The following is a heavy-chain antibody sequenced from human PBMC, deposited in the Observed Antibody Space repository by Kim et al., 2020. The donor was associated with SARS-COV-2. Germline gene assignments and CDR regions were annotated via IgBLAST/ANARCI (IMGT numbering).Heavy chain of an antibody. V-gene: IGHV1-2*06. CDR2: INPNSGGT. Sequence: ASVKVSCKASGYTFTGYYMHWVRQAPGQGLEWMGRINPNSGGTNYAQKFQGRVTMTRDTSISTAYMELSRLRSDDTAVYYCARSALDYGDYHNWFDPWGQGTLVTVSS. J-gene: IGHJ5*02. CDR3: ARSALDYGDYHNWFDP. CDR1: GYTFTGYY. D-gene: IGHD4-17*01.